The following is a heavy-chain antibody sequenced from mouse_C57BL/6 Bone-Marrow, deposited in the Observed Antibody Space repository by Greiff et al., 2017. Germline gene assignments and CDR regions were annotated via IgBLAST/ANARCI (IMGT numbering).Heavy chain of an antibody. V-gene: IGHV2-2*01. CDR1: GFSLTSYG. CDR3: ARDPVYDYDEKYFDV. D-gene: IGHD2-4*01. CDR2: IWSGGST. Sequence: VKLMESGPGLVQPSQSLSITCTVSGFSLTSYGVHWVRQSPGKGLEWLGVIWSGGSTDYNAAFISRLSISKDNSKSQVFFKMNSLQADDTAIYYCARDPVYDYDEKYFDVWGTGTTVTVSS. J-gene: IGHJ1*03.